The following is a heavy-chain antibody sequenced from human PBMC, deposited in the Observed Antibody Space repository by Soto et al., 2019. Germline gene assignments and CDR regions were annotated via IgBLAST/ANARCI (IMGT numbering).Heavy chain of an antibody. CDR3: ASRLKDVDTALITPFDY. CDR2: ISAYNGNT. D-gene: IGHD5-18*01. J-gene: IGHJ4*02. CDR1: GYTFTSYG. Sequence: GASVKVSCKASGYTFTSYGISWVRQAPGQGLEWMGWISAYNGNTKYAQKFQGRVTMTTDTSTSTAYMELRSLRSDDTAVYYCASRLKDVDTALITPFDYWGQGTLVTVSS. V-gene: IGHV1-18*01.